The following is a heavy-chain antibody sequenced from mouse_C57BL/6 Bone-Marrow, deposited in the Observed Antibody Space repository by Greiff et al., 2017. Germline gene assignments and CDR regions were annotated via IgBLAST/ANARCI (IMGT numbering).Heavy chain of an antibody. CDR2: IYPGSGNT. CDR1: GYTFTDYY. Sequence: HLVASGPELVKPGASVKISCKASGYTFTDYYINWVKQRPGQGLEWIGWIYPGSGNTKYNEKFKGKATLTVDTSSSTAYMQLSSLTSEDSAVYFCARSSIYYGSSSAWFAYWGQGTLVTVSA. J-gene: IGHJ3*01. CDR3: ARSSIYYGSSSAWFAY. D-gene: IGHD1-1*01. V-gene: IGHV1-84*01.